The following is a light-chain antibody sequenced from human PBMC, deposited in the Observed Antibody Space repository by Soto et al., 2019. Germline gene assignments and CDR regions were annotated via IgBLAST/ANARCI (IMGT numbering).Light chain of an antibody. V-gene: IGLV2-14*01. J-gene: IGLJ1*01. Sequence: QSALTQPASVSGSPGQSTTISCTGTSSDVGGYNYVSWYQQHPGKAPKLMIYDVSYRPSGVSNRFSGSKSGNTASLTISWLHAEDESDYYCSSYTCSRTLYDFGTGTKLTVL. CDR2: DVS. CDR3: SSYTCSRTLYD. CDR1: SSDVGGYNY.